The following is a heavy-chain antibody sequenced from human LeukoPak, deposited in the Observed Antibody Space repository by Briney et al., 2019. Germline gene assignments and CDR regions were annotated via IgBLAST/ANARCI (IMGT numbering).Heavy chain of an antibody. V-gene: IGHV4-59*01. CDR2: VHHSGRT. Sequence: SETLSLTCNVSGASIFNYYWSWIRQAPGKGLEWVGYVHHSGRTNSNPSLGSRVTMSVDTSTSQLSLNLTSVTTADTAVYFCARDLRAKYWGQGTLVFVSS. CDR3: ARDLRAKY. D-gene: IGHD4/OR15-4a*01. J-gene: IGHJ1*01. CDR1: GASIFNYY.